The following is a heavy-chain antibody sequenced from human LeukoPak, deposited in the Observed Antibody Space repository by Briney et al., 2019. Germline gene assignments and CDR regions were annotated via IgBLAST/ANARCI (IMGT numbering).Heavy chain of an antibody. Sequence: ASETRSLTGTVSGGSISSYYWSWIRQPPGKGLEWIGYIYYSGSTNYNPPLKSRVTISVDTSKNQFSLKLSSVTAADTAVYYCARAQWLEGFDYWGQGTLVTVSS. CDR1: GGSISSYY. V-gene: IGHV4-59*01. CDR3: ARAQWLEGFDY. J-gene: IGHJ4*02. CDR2: IYYSGST. D-gene: IGHD6-19*01.